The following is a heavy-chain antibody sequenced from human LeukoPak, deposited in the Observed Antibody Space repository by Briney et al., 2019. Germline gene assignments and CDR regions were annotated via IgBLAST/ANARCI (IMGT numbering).Heavy chain of an antibody. Sequence: GGSLRLSXAASGFTFSDHYMDWVRQAPGKGLEWVGRTKNKANSYTTEYAASVKGSFTISRDDSKPSLYLQMNSLKTEDTAVYYCARNKAYSSSWTPFDYWGQGTLVTVSS. CDR1: GFTFSDHY. V-gene: IGHV3-72*01. CDR3: ARNKAYSSSWTPFDY. CDR2: TKNKANSYTT. J-gene: IGHJ4*02. D-gene: IGHD6-13*01.